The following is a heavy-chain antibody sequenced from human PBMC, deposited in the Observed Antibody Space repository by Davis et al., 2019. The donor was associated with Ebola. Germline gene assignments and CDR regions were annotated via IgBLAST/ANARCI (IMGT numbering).Heavy chain of an antibody. CDR3: ASAFCDSNCFYAFDH. CDR1: GLTVSGNY. Sequence: GGSLRLSCTASGLTVSGNYMTWVRQSPGKGLEWVSLTFAGGLTYYTDAVKGRFTVSRDSSRNTLFLQMNEMRPEDTAIYYCASAFCDSNCFYAFDHWGRGTTVTVST. J-gene: IGHJ3*01. CDR2: TFAGGLT. D-gene: IGHD7-27*01. V-gene: IGHV3-53*01.